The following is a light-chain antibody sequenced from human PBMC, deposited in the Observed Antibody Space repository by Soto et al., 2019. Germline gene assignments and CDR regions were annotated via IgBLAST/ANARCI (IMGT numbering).Light chain of an antibody. CDR3: QQYDSSPKT. CDR1: QSVSSSY. CDR2: GAS. V-gene: IGKV3-20*01. J-gene: IGKJ1*01. Sequence: IVLTQSPGSRSLSPGERATLACRASQSVSSSYLAWYQQKPGQAPRLLIYGASSRATGIPDRFSGSGSGTDFTLTISRLETEDFAVYYCQQYDSSPKTFGQGTKVDI.